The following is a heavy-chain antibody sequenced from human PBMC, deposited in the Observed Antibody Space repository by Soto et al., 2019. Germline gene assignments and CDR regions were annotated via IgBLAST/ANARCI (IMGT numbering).Heavy chain of an antibody. CDR2: ISSSSSYI. V-gene: IGHV3-21*01. D-gene: IGHD2-15*01. J-gene: IGHJ3*02. CDR1: GFTFSSYS. Sequence: GGSLRLSCAASGFTFSSYSMNWVRQAPGKGLEWVSSISSSSSYIYYADSVKGRFTISRDNAKNSLYLQMNSLRAEDNAVYYCARGHRRSPGGAPGAFDIWGQGTMVTVSS. CDR3: ARGHRRSPGGAPGAFDI.